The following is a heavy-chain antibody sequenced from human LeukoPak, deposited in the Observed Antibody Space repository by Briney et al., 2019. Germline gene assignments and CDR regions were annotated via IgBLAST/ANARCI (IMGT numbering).Heavy chain of an antibody. CDR2: ISSSSSYI. J-gene: IGHJ6*04. D-gene: IGHD3-10*01. Sequence: PGGSLRLSCAASGFTFSSYSMNWVRQAPGKGLEWVSSISSSSSYIYYADSVKGRFTISRDNAKNSLYLQMNSLRAEDTAVYYCARDLMVRGVMIYYGMDVWGKGTMVTVSS. CDR1: GFTFSSYS. CDR3: ARDLMVRGVMIYYGMDV. V-gene: IGHV3-21*01.